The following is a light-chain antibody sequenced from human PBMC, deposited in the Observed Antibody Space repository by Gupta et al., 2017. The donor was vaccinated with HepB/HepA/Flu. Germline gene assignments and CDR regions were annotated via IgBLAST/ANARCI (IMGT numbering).Light chain of an antibody. CDR1: SGHSSYI. CDR2: LEGSGSY. CDR3: ETWDSNTRV. Sequence: QPVLTQSSSASASLGSSVKLPCTLSSGHSSYIIAWHQQQPGKTPRYLMKLEGSGSYNKGSGVPDRFSGSSSGADRYLTISNLQSEDEADYYCETWDSNTRVFGGGTKLTVL. V-gene: IGLV4-60*03. J-gene: IGLJ3*02.